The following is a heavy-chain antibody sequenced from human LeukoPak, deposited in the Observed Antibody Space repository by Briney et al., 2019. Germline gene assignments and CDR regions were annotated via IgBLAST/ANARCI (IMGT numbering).Heavy chain of an antibody. Sequence: PGGSLRLSCAASGFTISSNYMSWVRQAPGKGLEWVSIIYSGGSTYYTDSVKGRFTISRDSSRNTLYLQMNSLRAEDTAVYYCARDLNYMDVWGKGTTVTVFS. CDR2: IYSGGST. V-gene: IGHV3-66*02. J-gene: IGHJ6*03. CDR3: ARDLNYMDV. CDR1: GFTISSNY.